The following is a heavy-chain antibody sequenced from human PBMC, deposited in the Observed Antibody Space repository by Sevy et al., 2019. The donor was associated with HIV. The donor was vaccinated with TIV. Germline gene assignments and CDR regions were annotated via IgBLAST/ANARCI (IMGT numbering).Heavy chain of an antibody. CDR3: AAAAGTDVLGYYFGS. V-gene: IGHV4-4*02. Sequence: SETLSLTCSVSGDSISSNHWWSWVRQTPGKGLEWIGDMYHRWTTNYNPSLKSRVIISVDKSKNQFSLKLTSVTAADTAVYYCAAAAGTDVLGYYFGSWGQGTQVTVSS. CDR1: GDSISSNHW. J-gene: IGHJ4*02. D-gene: IGHD6-25*01. CDR2: MYHRWTT.